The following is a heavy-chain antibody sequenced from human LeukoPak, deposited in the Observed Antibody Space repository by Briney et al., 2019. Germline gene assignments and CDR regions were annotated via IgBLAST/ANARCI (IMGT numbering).Heavy chain of an antibody. Sequence: SETLSLTCAVSGGSMSGFYWSWIRQPPGKGLEWIGYIYYSGSTNYNPSLKSRVTISVDTSKNQFSLKLSSVTAADTAVYYCARDLPLRYSGPDTAMGEGAFDIWGQGTMVTVSS. J-gene: IGHJ3*02. V-gene: IGHV4-59*01. CDR3: ARDLPLRYSGPDTAMGEGAFDI. CDR2: IYYSGST. CDR1: GGSMSGFY. D-gene: IGHD5-18*01.